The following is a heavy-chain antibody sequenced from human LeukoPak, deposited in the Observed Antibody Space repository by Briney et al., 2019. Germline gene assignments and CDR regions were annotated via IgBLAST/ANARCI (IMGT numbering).Heavy chain of an antibody. CDR1: GFTFSSHA. CDR3: AKDPDYSSLEYYFDY. D-gene: IGHD4-11*01. Sequence: GGSLRLSCAASGFTFSSHAMSWVRQAPGKGLEWVSAISGSGGSTYYADSVKGRFTISRDNSKNTLYVQMNSLRAEDTAVYYCAKDPDYSSLEYYFDYWGQGTLVTVSS. V-gene: IGHV3-23*01. J-gene: IGHJ4*02. CDR2: ISGSGGST.